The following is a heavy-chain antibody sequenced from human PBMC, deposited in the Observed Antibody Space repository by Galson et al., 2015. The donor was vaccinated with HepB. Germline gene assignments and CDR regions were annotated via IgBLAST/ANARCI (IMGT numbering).Heavy chain of an antibody. CDR2: INPDGRTK. D-gene: IGHD2-21*02. V-gene: IGHV3-7*03. CDR1: GFTFSRYW. J-gene: IGHJ4*02. Sequence: SLRLSCAASGFTFSRYWMSWVRQAPGKGLEWVANINPDGRTKYYVDSVVGRFTISRDNAKSSLFLQMDSLRVEDTALYYCARGDNDCNFGGQGTLVTVSS. CDR3: ARGDNDCNF.